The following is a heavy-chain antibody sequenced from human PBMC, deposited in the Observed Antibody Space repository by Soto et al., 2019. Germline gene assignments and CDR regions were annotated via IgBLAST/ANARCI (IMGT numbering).Heavy chain of an antibody. J-gene: IGHJ6*02. Sequence: QVQLVQSGAEVKKPGASVKVSCKASGYTFTTYDISWVRQAPGQGLEWMGRISTYNGNTNYPQSLQGRLTMTTDTTTTTDYMELRRLRSDDTAVYYCARDHYHVLMVNAPNRYGMYVWGQGTTVTVSS. V-gene: IGHV1-18*01. CDR1: GYTFTTYD. CDR2: ISTYNGNT. CDR3: ARDHYHVLMVNAPNRYGMYV. D-gene: IGHD2-8*01.